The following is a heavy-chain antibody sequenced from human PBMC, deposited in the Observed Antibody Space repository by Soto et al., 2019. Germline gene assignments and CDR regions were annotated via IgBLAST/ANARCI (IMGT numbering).Heavy chain of an antibody. Sequence: ASVKVSCKSSGFSFTSYAIHWLRQAPGQRPQWMGWINGGSGNAKYSQDFQGRVTFTRDTFATTAYLELSSLRSEDTAVYYCARVPPWGNSAGDYYIQHYDSWGQGTPVTVSS. CDR3: ARVPPWGNSAGDYYIQHYDS. CDR1: GFSFTSYA. V-gene: IGHV1-3*01. J-gene: IGHJ4*02. CDR2: INGGSGNA. D-gene: IGHD3-10*01.